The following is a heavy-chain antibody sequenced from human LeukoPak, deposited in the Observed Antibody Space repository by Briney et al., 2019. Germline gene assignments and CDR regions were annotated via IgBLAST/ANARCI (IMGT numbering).Heavy chain of an antibody. CDR2: IYTSGST. D-gene: IGHD2-8*02. Sequence: PSETLSLICTVSGGSISSYYRSWIRQAAGKGLEWIGRIYTSGSTYYNPSLESRVTMSVDMSKNPLSLQLSSVTAADTAVYYCATYTGGSPYCDYWGQGNLVTVSS. V-gene: IGHV4-4*07. CDR1: GGSISSYY. J-gene: IGHJ4*02. CDR3: ATYTGGSPYCDY.